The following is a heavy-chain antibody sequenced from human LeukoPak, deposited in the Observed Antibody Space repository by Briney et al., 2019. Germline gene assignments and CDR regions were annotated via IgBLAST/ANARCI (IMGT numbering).Heavy chain of an antibody. V-gene: IGHV1-18*03. CDR2: ISAYNGNT. CDR3: ARAGDYVWGSYRFDY. Sequence: GASVKVSCKASGYSFTSNVISWVRQAPGQGLEWMGWISAYNGNTNYAQKLQGRVTMTTDTSTSTAYMELSSLRSEDMAVYYCARAGDYVWGSYRFDYWGQGTLVTVSS. J-gene: IGHJ4*02. D-gene: IGHD3-16*02. CDR1: GYSFTSNV.